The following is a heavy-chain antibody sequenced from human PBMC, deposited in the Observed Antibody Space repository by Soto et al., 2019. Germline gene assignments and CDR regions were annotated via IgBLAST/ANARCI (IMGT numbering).Heavy chain of an antibody. D-gene: IGHD6-6*01. CDR1: GFSFSSYG. CDR2: ISGYNGNR. V-gene: IGHV1-18*04. Sequence: ASVKVSCKSSGFSFSSYGVTWVRQAPGQGLEWMGWISGYNGNRNYAQNPQGRVTMTTDTSTSTAYMELRSLRSDDTAVYYCARTKYSSSSEMYYWG. CDR3: ARTKYSSSSEMYY. J-gene: IGHJ4*01.